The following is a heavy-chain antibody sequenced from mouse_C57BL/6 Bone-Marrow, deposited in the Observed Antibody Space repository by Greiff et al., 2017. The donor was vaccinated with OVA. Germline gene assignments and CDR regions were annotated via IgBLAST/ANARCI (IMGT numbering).Heavy chain of an antibody. V-gene: IGHV1-81*01. D-gene: IGHD2-3*01. J-gene: IGHJ4*01. CDR3: ARGGYYPLDY. CDR1: GYTFTSYG. CDR2: IYPRSGNT. Sequence: VQLVESGAELARPGASVKLSCKASGYTFTSYGISWVKQRTGQGLEWIGEIYPRSGNTYYNEKFKGKATLTADKSSSTAYMELRSLTSEDSAVYFCARGGYYPLDYWGQGTSVTVSS.